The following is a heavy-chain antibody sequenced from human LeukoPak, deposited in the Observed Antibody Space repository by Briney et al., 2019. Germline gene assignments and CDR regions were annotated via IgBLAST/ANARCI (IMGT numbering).Heavy chain of an antibody. CDR1: GFTFGDYA. Sequence: GGSLRLSCTASGFTFGDYAMSWVRQAPGKGLEWVGFIRSKAYGGTTEYAASVKGRFTISRDDSKSIAYLQMNSLKTEDTAVYYCTRDCITIFGPAGYNWFDPWGQGTLVTVSS. CDR2: IRSKAYGGTT. J-gene: IGHJ5*02. CDR3: TRDCITIFGPAGYNWFDP. V-gene: IGHV3-49*04. D-gene: IGHD3-3*01.